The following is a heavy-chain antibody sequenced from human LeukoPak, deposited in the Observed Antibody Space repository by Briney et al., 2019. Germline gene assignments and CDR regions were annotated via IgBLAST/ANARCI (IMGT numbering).Heavy chain of an antibody. D-gene: IGHD3-10*01. Sequence: SETLSLTCAVYGGSFSGYYWSWIRQPPGKGLEWIGEINHSGSTNYNPSLKSRVTISVDTSKNQFSLKLSSVTAADTAVYYCARHVPYYYGSGSYYSTFDYWGQGTLVTVSS. V-gene: IGHV4-34*01. CDR2: INHSGST. CDR3: ARHVPYYYGSGSYYSTFDY. CDR1: GGSFSGYY. J-gene: IGHJ4*02.